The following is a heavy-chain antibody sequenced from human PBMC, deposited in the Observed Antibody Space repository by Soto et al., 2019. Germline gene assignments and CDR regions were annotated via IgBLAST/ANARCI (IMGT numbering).Heavy chain of an antibody. Sequence: GGSLRLSCAASGFTFSSYAMHWVRQAPGKGLEYVSAISSNGGSTYYANSVKGRFTISRDNSKNTLYLQMGSLRAEDMAVYYCARSYYDFWSGYYPFDYWGQGTLVTVSS. J-gene: IGHJ4*02. D-gene: IGHD3-3*01. CDR1: GFTFSSYA. V-gene: IGHV3-64*01. CDR3: ARSYYDFWSGYYPFDY. CDR2: ISSNGGST.